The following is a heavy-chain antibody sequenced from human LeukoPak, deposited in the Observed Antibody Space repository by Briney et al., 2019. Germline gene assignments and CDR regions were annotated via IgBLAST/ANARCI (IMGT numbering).Heavy chain of an antibody. V-gene: IGHV3-30*02. D-gene: IGHD5-12*01. Sequence: PGGSLRLSCAASGFTFSSYGMHWVRQAPGKGLEWVAFIRYDGSNKYYADSVKGRFTISRDNSKNTLYLQMNSLRAEDTAVYYCAKDPGGVATKTGHYYMDVWGKGTTVTISS. J-gene: IGHJ6*03. CDR1: GFTFSSYG. CDR3: AKDPGGVATKTGHYYMDV. CDR2: IRYDGSNK.